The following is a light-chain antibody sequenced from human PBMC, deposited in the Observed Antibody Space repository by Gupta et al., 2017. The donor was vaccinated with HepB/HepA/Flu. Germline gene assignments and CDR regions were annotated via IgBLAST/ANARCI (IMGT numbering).Light chain of an antibody. J-gene: IGKJ1*01. CDR3: QEDGAAPWT. V-gene: IGKV1-27*01. CDR2: DAA. Sequence: DIQMTQSPSSLSASVGDRVTITCRASQDVTNFVAWYQQRPGKVPKLLIFDAAFLESGVPSRCSGGGSGTDFTLTISRLQPEDVAAYYWQEDGAAPWTFGQGTKVEI. CDR1: QDVTNF.